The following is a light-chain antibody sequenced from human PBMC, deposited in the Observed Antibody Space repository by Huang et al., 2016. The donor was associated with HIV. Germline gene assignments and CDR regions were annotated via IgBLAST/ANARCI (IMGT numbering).Light chain of an antibody. CDR2: CAS. CDR3: QQYNNWLA. V-gene: IGKV3-15*01. Sequence: EIVMTQSPATLSVSPGERATLSCRASQTVNSNLAWYQHKPGQAPRLLIYCASTRATGVPARFSGSWSGTKFTLTISSLQSEDFAVYYCQQYNNWLAFGQGTKVEIK. J-gene: IGKJ1*01. CDR1: QTVNSN.